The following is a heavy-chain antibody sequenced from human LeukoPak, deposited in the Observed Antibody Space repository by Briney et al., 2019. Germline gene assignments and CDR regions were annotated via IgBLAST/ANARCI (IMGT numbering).Heavy chain of an antibody. Sequence: GGSLRLSCAASGFTFSSSWMTWVRQAPGKGLEWVAVLSSDGTNEYYADSVKGRFTISRHISKNTLYLQMTSLRAEDTAVYYCARGAYQIVVVTAPTYWGQGTLVTVSS. J-gene: IGHJ4*02. V-gene: IGHV3-30-3*01. D-gene: IGHD2-21*02. CDR3: ARGAYQIVVVTAPTY. CDR2: LSSDGTNE. CDR1: GFTFSSSW.